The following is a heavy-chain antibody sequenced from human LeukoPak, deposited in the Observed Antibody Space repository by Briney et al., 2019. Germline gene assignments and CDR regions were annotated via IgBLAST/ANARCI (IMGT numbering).Heavy chain of an antibody. CDR2: ISWNSGSI. V-gene: IGHV3-9*01. D-gene: IGHD5-12*01. Sequence: GGSLRLSCAASGFTFDDYAMHWVRQAPGKGPEWVSGISWNSGSIGYADSVKGRFTISRDNAKNSLYLQMNSLRAEDTALYYCAKAMGSRSGYAIDYWGQGTLVTVSS. CDR1: GFTFDDYA. J-gene: IGHJ4*02. CDR3: AKAMGSRSGYAIDY.